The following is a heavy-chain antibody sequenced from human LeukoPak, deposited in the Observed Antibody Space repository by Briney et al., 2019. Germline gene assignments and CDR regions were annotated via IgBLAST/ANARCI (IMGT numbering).Heavy chain of an antibody. J-gene: IGHJ4*02. CDR3: ARGHSSGYVSDY. D-gene: IGHD3-22*01. CDR2: IYYSGST. Sequence: SEALSLTCTVSGGSISSSSYYWGWIRQPPGRGLEWIGSIYYSGSTYYNPSLKSRVTISVDTSKNQFSLKLSSVTAADTAVYYCARGHSSGYVSDYWGQGTLVTVSS. CDR1: GGSISSSSYY. V-gene: IGHV4-39*07.